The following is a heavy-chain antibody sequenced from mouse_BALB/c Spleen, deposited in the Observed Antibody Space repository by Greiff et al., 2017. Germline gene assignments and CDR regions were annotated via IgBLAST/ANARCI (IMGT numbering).Heavy chain of an antibody. D-gene: IGHD2-3*01. V-gene: IGHV14-3*02. J-gene: IGHJ2*01. Sequence: EVQLQQSGAELVKPGASVKLSCTASGFNIKDTYMHWVKQRPEQGLEWIGRIDPANGNTKYDPKFQGKATITTDTSSNTAYLQLSSLTSEDTAVYYCASIYDGYYWGQGTTLTVSS. CDR2: IDPANGNT. CDR1: GFNIKDTY. CDR3: ASIYDGYY.